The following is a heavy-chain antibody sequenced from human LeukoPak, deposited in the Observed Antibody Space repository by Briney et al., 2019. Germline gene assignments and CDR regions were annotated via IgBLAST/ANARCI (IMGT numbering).Heavy chain of an antibody. V-gene: IGHV3-7*01. CDR1: GFIFGGYW. Sequence: GGSLRLSCAASGFIFGGYWMSWVRQAPGRGLEWVANTNPDGSIKYYVDSVNGRFAISRDNAKNSLYLQMNSLRAEDTAVYYCVSGFLQWLYWGQGTLVTVSS. J-gene: IGHJ4*02. CDR3: VSGFLQWLY. D-gene: IGHD3-3*01. CDR2: TNPDGSIK.